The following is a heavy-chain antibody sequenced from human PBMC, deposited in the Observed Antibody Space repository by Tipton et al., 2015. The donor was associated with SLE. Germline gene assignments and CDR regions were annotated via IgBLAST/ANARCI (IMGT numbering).Heavy chain of an antibody. V-gene: IGHV4-61*10. CDR3: ARGGGSYGHGEDFDY. Sequence: TLSLTCTVSGGSISSGTYYWSWIRQPAGRGLELIGFFYYSGSTNYNPSLKSRVTISVDTSKNQFSLKLSSVTAADTAVYYCARGGGSYGHGEDFDYWGQGTLVTVSS. D-gene: IGHD5-18*01. CDR2: FYYSGST. J-gene: IGHJ4*02. CDR1: GGSISSGTYY.